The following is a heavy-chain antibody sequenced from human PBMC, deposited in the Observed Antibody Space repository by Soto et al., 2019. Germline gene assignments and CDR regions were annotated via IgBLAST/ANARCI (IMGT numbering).Heavy chain of an antibody. Sequence: GASVKVSCKASGGTLSSYAISWVRQAPGQGLEWMGGIIPILGTANYAQRFQGRVTITADESTSTAYMELSSLRSEDTAVYYCARGALMVRGVIDYWGQGTLVTVS. V-gene: IGHV1-69*13. CDR1: GGTLSSYA. CDR3: ARGALMVRGVIDY. J-gene: IGHJ4*02. CDR2: IIPILGTA. D-gene: IGHD3-10*01.